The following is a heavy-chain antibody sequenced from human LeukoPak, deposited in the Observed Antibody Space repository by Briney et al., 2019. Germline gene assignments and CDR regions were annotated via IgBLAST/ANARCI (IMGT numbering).Heavy chain of an antibody. V-gene: IGHV4-39*07. J-gene: IGHJ4*02. Sequence: PSETLSLTCTVSGGSISTSSYYWGWIRQPPGKGLEWIGSIYYSGSTYYNPSLKSRVTISVDTSKNQFSLKLSSVTAADTAVYYCARGTDSSWSGEGCFSYWGQGTLVTVSS. CDR2: IYYSGST. CDR1: GGSISTSSYY. D-gene: IGHD6-13*01. CDR3: ARGTDSSWSGEGCFSY.